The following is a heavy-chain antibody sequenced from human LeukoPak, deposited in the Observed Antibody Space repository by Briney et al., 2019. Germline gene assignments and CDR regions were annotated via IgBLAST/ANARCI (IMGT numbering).Heavy chain of an antibody. J-gene: IGHJ4*02. Sequence: NPSETLSLTCAVYGGSFSGYYWSWIRQPPGKGLEWIGEINHSGSTNYNPSLKSRVTISVDTSKNQFSLKLSPVTAADTAVYYCSRDPYGDYDDGFDYWGQGTLVTVSS. D-gene: IGHD4-17*01. V-gene: IGHV4-34*01. CDR3: SRDPYGDYDDGFDY. CDR2: INHSGST. CDR1: GGSFSGYY.